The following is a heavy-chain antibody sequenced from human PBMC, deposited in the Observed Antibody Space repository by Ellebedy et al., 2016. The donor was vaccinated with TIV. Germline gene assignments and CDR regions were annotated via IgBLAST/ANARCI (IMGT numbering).Heavy chain of an antibody. CDR1: GFTFSSYA. Sequence: GESLKISXAASGFTFSSYAMSWVRQAPGKGLVWVSRINSDGSSTSYADSVKDRFTISRDNAKNTLYLQMNSLRAEDTAVYYCARVTIYTDYWGQGTLVTVSS. D-gene: IGHD4/OR15-4a*01. CDR2: INSDGSST. V-gene: IGHV3-74*01. J-gene: IGHJ4*02. CDR3: ARVTIYTDY.